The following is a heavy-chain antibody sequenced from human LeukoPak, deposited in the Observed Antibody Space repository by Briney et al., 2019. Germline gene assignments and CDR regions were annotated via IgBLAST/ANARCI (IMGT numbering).Heavy chain of an antibody. Sequence: ASVKVSCKASGYTFTGYYMYWVRQAPGQGLEWMGRINPNSGGTNYAQKFQGRVTMTRDTSISTAYMELSRLRSDDTAVYYCARGTRSGRYYMDVWGKGTTVTVSS. CDR2: INPNSGGT. D-gene: IGHD3-10*01. V-gene: IGHV1-2*06. J-gene: IGHJ6*03. CDR3: ARGTRSGRYYMDV. CDR1: GYTFTGYY.